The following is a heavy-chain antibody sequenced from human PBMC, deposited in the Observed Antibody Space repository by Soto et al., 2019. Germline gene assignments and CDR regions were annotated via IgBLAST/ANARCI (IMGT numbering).Heavy chain of an antibody. CDR2: INPNSGGT. CDR3: ARGYYDFPSHYGMDV. Sequence: ASVKVSCKASGYTFTGYYMHWVRQAPGQGLEWMGWINPNSGGTNYAQKFQGWVTMTRDTSISTAYMELSRLRSDDTAVYYCARGYYDFPSHYGMDVWGQGTTVTVS. CDR1: GYTFTGYY. D-gene: IGHD3-3*01. J-gene: IGHJ6*02. V-gene: IGHV1-2*04.